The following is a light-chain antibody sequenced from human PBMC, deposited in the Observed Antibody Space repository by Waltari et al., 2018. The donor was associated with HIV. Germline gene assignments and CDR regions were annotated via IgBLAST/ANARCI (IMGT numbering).Light chain of an antibody. J-gene: IGKJ5*01. CDR2: STS. CDR3: QQHSNWPLSIT. CDR1: QSVRSS. V-gene: IGKV3-15*01. Sequence: EIVMTQSPATLSVSPGERATLSCRASQSVRSSVAWYQQRPGQAPRLLIYSTSIRATGIPARFSGSGSETEFTLTISNLQSEDVAVYYCQQHSNWPLSITFGQGTRLQIK.